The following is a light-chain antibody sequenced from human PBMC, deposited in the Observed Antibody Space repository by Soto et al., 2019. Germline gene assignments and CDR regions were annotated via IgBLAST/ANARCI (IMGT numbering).Light chain of an antibody. CDR2: EVV. CDR3: KSYAGSNTYV. Sequence: QSALTQPPSASGSPGQSGTISCTGTKNDTGVYDFVSWYQHHPGKAPRLIIYEVVQRPSGVPDRFSGSKSGNTASLTVSGLQAADEADYFCKSYAGSNTYVFGSGTKVTVL. V-gene: IGLV2-8*01. CDR1: KNDTGVYDF. J-gene: IGLJ1*01.